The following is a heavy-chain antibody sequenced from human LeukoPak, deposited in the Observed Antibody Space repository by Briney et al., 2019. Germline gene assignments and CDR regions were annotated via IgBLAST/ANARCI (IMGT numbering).Heavy chain of an antibody. CDR3: AREWRSNGVCHFDY. CDR2: IYSSGAT. V-gene: IGHV4-59*11. Sequence: SETLSLTCTVSGGSISSHYWTWVRQSPGKGLEWIGYIYSSGATNYNPSLKSRVIISVDTAKNQFSLKLNSVTAADTAIYYCAREWRSNGVCHFDYWGQGTLVTVSS. CDR1: GGSISSHY. J-gene: IGHJ4*02. D-gene: IGHD2-8*01.